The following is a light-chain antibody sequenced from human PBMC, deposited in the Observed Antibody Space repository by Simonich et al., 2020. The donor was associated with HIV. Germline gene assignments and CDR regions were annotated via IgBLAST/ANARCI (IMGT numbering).Light chain of an antibody. V-gene: IGKV3-15*01. CDR3: QQYNNWPPFT. CDR1: QSISSN. J-gene: IGKJ3*01. CDR2: GAS. Sequence: EIVMTQSPATLSVSPGERATLSCRARQSISSNLAWYQQRPGQAPRLLIYGASTRATGFPARFSGSGSGTEFTLTISSMQSEDFALYYCQQYNNWPPFTFGPGTKVDIK.